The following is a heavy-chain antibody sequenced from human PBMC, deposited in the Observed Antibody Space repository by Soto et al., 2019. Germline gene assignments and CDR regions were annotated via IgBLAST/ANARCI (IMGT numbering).Heavy chain of an antibody. J-gene: IGHJ4*02. D-gene: IGHD6-13*01. Sequence: QLQLQESGPGLVKPSETLSLTCSVSDDSINSDRYYWGWIRQPPGKGLEWIGSIYYRGNAHYNTSQRTRTTTSVDKTRRPFLVKGSSVPAAESAEYFCARLEGMATISYYFDFWGRGALVTVSS. V-gene: IGHV4-39*01. CDR2: IYYRGNA. CDR1: DDSINSDRYY. CDR3: ARLEGMATISYYFDF.